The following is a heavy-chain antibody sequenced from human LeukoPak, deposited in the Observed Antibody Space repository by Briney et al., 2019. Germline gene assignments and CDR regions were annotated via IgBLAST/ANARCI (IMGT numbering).Heavy chain of an antibody. V-gene: IGHV4-34*01. CDR1: GGSFSGYY. CDR2: INHSGST. CDR3: ARGAEYFHH. J-gene: IGHJ1*01. Sequence: SETLSLTCAVYGGSFSGYYWSWIRQPPGKGLEWIGEINHSGSTNYNPSLKSRVTISVDTSKNQFSLKLSSVTAADTAVYYCARGAEYFHHWGQGTLVTVSS.